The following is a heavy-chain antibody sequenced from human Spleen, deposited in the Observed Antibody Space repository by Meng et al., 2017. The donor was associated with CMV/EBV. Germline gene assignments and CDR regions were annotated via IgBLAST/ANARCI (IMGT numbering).Heavy chain of an antibody. V-gene: IGHV3-30*04. D-gene: IGHD1-26*01. CDR2: ISYDGSNE. CDR1: GFTFSNYA. CDR3: ARGQRVGHDAFDI. Sequence: GESLKISCAASGFTFSNYAMHWVRQAPGKGLEWVTFISYDGSNEYYADSVKGRFTTSKDNSKDTLYLQMNSLRAEDTAVYYCARGQRVGHDAFDIWGQGTTVTVSS. J-gene: IGHJ3*02.